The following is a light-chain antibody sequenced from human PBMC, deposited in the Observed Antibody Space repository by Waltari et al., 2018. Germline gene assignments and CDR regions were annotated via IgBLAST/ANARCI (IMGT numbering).Light chain of an antibody. CDR1: QSVRSSY. Sequence: EIVLTQSPATLSSSPGERATLSCRASQSVRSSYLAWYQQKPGQAPMFLIYGASSRATGIPDRFSGSGSGTDFTLTISRLEPEDFAVYYCQQYGSSPWTFGQGTKVEIK. V-gene: IGKV3-20*01. CDR3: QQYGSSPWT. J-gene: IGKJ1*01. CDR2: GAS.